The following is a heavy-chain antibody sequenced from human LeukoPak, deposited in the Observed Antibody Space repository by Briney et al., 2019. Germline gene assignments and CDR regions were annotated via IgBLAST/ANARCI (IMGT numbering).Heavy chain of an antibody. CDR2: ISSSSSTI. CDR3: ASGRSTLRY. D-gene: IGHD3-10*01. CDR1: GFTFSSYS. Sequence: GGSLRLSCAASGFTFSSYSMNWVRQAPGKGLEWVSYISSSSSTIYYADSVKGRFTISRDNAKNSLYLQMNSLRAEDTAVYYCASGRSTLRYWGQGTLVTVSS. J-gene: IGHJ4*02. V-gene: IGHV3-48*01.